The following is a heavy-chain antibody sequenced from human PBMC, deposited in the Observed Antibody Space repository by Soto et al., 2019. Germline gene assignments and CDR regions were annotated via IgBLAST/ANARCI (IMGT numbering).Heavy chain of an antibody. CDR3: AGSSGYYQRAFDI. V-gene: IGHV3-23*01. Sequence: PGGSLRLSCAASGFTFSNYIMHWVRQAPGKGLEWVSAISGSGGSTYYADSVKGRFTISRDNSKNTLYLQMNSLRAEDTAVYYCAGSSGYYQRAFDIWGQGTMVTVSS. CDR1: GFTFSNYI. J-gene: IGHJ3*02. D-gene: IGHD3-22*01. CDR2: ISGSGGST.